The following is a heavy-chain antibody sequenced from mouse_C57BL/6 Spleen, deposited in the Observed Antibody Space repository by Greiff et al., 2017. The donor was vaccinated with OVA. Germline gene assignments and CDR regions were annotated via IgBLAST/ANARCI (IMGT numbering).Heavy chain of an antibody. J-gene: IGHJ2*01. CDR2: INPNNGGT. V-gene: IGHV1-26*01. CDR1: GYTFTDYY. Sequence: VQLQQSGPELVKPGASVKISCKASGYTFTDYYMNWVKQSHGKSLEWIGDINPNNGGTSYNQKFKGKATLTVDKSSSTAYMELRSLTSEDSAVYYCARRVIYYGNFDYWGQGTTLTVSS. CDR3: ARRVIYYGNFDY. D-gene: IGHD2-1*01.